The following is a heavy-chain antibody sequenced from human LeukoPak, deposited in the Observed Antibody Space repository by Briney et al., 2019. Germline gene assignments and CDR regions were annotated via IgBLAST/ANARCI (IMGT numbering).Heavy chain of an antibody. D-gene: IGHD4-23*01. CDR2: ISSSSSTI. CDR1: GFTFSSYS. V-gene: IGHV3-48*01. J-gene: IGHJ4*02. CDR3: GVNSDY. Sequence: GGSLRLSCAASGFTFSSYSMNWVRQAPGKGLEWVSYISSSSSTIYYADSVKGRFTISRDNSKNTMYLQMNSLRAEDTAVYYCGVNSDYWGQGTLVTVSS.